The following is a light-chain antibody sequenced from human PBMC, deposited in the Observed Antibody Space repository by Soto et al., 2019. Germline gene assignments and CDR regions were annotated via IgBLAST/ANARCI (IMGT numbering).Light chain of an antibody. CDR2: GAS. V-gene: IGKV3-15*01. J-gene: IGKJ1*01. CDR1: QSVSSD. CDR3: QQYNTWHPKMA. Sequence: VVTQSPATLSVFPGETATLSCRASQSVSSDLAWYQQRPGQAPRLLIYGASTRATGIPARFRGSGSGTEFRLTLSSLQSEDFATYYCQQYNTWHPKMAFGRGTKVEI.